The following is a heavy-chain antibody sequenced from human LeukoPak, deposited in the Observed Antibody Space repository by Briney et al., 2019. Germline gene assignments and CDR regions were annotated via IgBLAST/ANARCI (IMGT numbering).Heavy chain of an antibody. CDR1: GGSFSGYY. D-gene: IGHD3-10*01. J-gene: IGHJ6*02. CDR2: INHSGST. CDR3: ARGLWTYYYGSGSSGGMDV. V-gene: IGHV4-34*01. Sequence: SETLSLTCAVYGGSFSGYYWSWIRQPPGKGLGWIGEINHSGSTNYNPSLKSRVTISVDTSKNQFSLKLSSVTAADTAVYYCARGLWTYYYGSGSSGGMDVWGQGTTVTVSS.